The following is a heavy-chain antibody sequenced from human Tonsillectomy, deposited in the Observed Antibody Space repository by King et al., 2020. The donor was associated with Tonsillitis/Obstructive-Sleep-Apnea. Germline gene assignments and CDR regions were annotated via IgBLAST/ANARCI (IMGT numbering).Heavy chain of an antibody. V-gene: IGHV3-11*05. J-gene: IGHJ4*02. CDR2: ISSSSSYT. CDR3: ASGGSRYDYICGSYRSKFDY. D-gene: IGHD3-16*02. CDR1: GFTFSDYY. Sequence: VQLVESGGGLVKPGGSLRLSCAASGFTFSDYYMSWIRQAPGKGLEWVSYISSSSSYTNYADSVKGRFTISRDNAKNSLYLQMNSLRAEDTAGYYCASGGSRYDYICGSYRSKFDYWGQGTLVTVSS.